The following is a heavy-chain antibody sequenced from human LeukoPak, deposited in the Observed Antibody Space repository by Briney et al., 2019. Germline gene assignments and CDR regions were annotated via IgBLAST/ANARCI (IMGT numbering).Heavy chain of an antibody. CDR1: GGSISSGSYY. CDR3: ASGSSSSYYYYYMDV. D-gene: IGHD6-6*01. J-gene: IGHJ6*03. Sequence: SQTLSLTCTVSGGSISSGSYYWSWIRQPAGKGLEWIGRIYTSGSTNYNPSLKSRVTISVDTSKNQFSLKLSSVTAADTAVYYCASGSSSSYYYYYMDVWGKGTTVTVSS. CDR2: IYTSGST. V-gene: IGHV4-61*02.